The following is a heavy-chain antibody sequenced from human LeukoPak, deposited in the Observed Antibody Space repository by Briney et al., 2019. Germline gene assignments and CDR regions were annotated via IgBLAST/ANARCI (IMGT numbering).Heavy chain of an antibody. D-gene: IGHD6-19*01. CDR3: AKGVPGSGWYSGFDAFDM. CDR1: GGSINSYY. V-gene: IGHV4-4*07. Sequence: PSETLSLTCTFSGGSINSYYWSWVRQPAGKGLEWIGRIYTSGSTNYNPSLKSRVTMSLDTSNNQFSLKLSSVTAADTAVYYCAKGVPGSGWYSGFDAFDMWGQGTVVTVSS. CDR2: IYTSGST. J-gene: IGHJ3*02.